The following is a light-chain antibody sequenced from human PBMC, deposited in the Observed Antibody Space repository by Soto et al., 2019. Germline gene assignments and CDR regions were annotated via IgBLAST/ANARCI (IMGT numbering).Light chain of an antibody. CDR1: SSDVGAYNY. CDR3: SSYAGSTTWV. J-gene: IGLJ3*02. CDR2: DVT. Sequence: QSALTQPRSVSGSPGQSVTISCTGTSSDVGAYNYVSWYQQHPGKAPKLMIYDVTKRPSGVPDRFSGSKSGNTASLTISGLQAEDEADYYCSSYAGSTTWVFGGGTKLTVL. V-gene: IGLV2-11*01.